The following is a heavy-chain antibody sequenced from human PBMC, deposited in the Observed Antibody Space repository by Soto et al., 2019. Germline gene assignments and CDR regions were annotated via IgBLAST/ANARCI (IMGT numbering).Heavy chain of an antibody. CDR1: GFTFSSYA. D-gene: IGHD6-13*01. V-gene: IGHV3-23*01. CDR3: APDGIFGSSWFPFDY. Sequence: EVQLLESGGGLVQPGGSLRLSCAASGFTFSSYAMSWVRQAPGKGLEWVSAISGSGGSTYYADSVKGRFTISRDNSKNTLYLQMHSLRAEDTAVYYCAPDGIFGSSWFPFDYWGQGTLVTVSS. J-gene: IGHJ4*02. CDR2: ISGSGGST.